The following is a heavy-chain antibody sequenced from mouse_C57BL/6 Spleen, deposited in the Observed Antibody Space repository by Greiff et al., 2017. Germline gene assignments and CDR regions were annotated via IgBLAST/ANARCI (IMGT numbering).Heavy chain of an antibody. CDR1: GYTFTGYT. J-gene: IGHJ1*03. CDR3: ARQKKTHWYFDV. Sequence: QVQLQQSGAELVKPGASVKLSCKASGYTFTGYTIHWVKQRPGQGLQWIGCFYPGGGSTKYNEKFKGKFTLTADKSSSTVYMELSRLTSEDSAVYCCARQKKTHWYFDVWGTGTTVTVSS. V-gene: IGHV1-62-2*01. CDR2: FYPGGGST.